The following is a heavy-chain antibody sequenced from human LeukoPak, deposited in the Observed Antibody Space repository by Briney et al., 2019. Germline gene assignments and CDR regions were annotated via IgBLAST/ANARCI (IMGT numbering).Heavy chain of an antibody. CDR3: ATYRQVLLPFES. D-gene: IGHD2-8*02. J-gene: IGHJ4*02. CDR1: GFTFSTFG. Sequence: GGSLRLSCAASGFTFSTFGMIWVRQPPGKGLEWVSSIFPSGGEIHYADSVRGRFTISRDNSKSTLSLQMNSLRAEDTAIYYCATYRQVLLPFESWGQGTLVTVSS. CDR2: IFPSGGEI. V-gene: IGHV3-23*01.